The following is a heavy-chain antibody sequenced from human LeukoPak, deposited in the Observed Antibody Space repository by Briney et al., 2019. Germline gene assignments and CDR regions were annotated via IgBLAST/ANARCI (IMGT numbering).Heavy chain of an antibody. CDR3: ATGTPALGYCSGGSCSSYYYYYMDV. D-gene: IGHD2-15*01. V-gene: IGHV1-24*01. Sequence: ASVKVSCKVSGYTLTELSMHWVRQAPGKGFEWMGGFDPEDGETIYAQKFQGRVTMTEDTSTDTAYMELSSLRSEDTAVYYCATGTPALGYCSGGSCSSYYYYYMDVWGKGTTVTVSS. CDR1: GYTLTELS. J-gene: IGHJ6*03. CDR2: FDPEDGET.